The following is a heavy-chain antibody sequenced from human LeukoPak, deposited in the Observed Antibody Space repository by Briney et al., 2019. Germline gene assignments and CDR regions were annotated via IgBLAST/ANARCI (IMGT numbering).Heavy chain of an antibody. Sequence: RGSLRLSCAASGFTFSSYAMSWVRQAPGKGLEWVSAISGSGGSTYYADSVKGRFTISRDNSKNTLYLQMNSLRAEDTAVYYCAKGTYYGSGNYFDYWGQGTLVTVSS. CDR2: ISGSGGST. CDR1: GFTFSSYA. V-gene: IGHV3-23*01. J-gene: IGHJ4*02. CDR3: AKGTYYGSGNYFDY. D-gene: IGHD3-10*01.